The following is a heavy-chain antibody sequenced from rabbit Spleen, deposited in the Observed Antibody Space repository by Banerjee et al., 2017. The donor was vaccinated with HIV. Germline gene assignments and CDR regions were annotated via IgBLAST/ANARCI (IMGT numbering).Heavy chain of an antibody. CDR1: GFSFSDRDV. Sequence: QEQLVESGGGLVKPEGSLTLTCKASGFSFSDRDVMCWVRQAPGKGLQWIACINIVTAKSVYATWAKGRFMMSRTSSTTVTLQMTSLTAADTARYFCARDLVTIIGWNFNLWGQGTLVTVS. CDR3: ARDLVTIIGWNFNL. CDR2: INIVTAKS. D-gene: IGHD4-1*01. J-gene: IGHJ4*01. V-gene: IGHV1S45*01.